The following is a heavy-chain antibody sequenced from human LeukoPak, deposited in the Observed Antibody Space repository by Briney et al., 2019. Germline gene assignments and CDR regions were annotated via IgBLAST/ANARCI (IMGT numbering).Heavy chain of an antibody. CDR3: ARRGYCSSTSCYPGGGDY. J-gene: IGHJ4*02. CDR2: IYHSGST. D-gene: IGHD2-2*01. Sequence: SETLSLTCTVSGYSISSGYYWGWIRQPPGKGLEWRGSIYHSGSTYYTPSLKSRVTISVDTSKNQFSLKLSSVTAEDTAVYYWARRGYCSSTSCYPGGGDYWGQGTLVTVSS. V-gene: IGHV4-38-2*02. CDR1: GYSISSGYY.